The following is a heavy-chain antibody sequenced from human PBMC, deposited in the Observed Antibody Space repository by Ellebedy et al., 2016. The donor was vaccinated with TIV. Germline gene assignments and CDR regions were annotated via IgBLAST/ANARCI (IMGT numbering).Heavy chain of an antibody. Sequence: GESLKISCAASGFTFSSYWMHWVRQAPGKGLVWVSRINSDGSSTSYADSVKGRFTISRDNAKNTLYLQMNSLRAEDTAVYYCAREGSGSGSYPDYWGQGTLVTVSS. J-gene: IGHJ4*02. D-gene: IGHD3-10*01. CDR1: GFTFSSYW. CDR3: AREGSGSGSYPDY. CDR2: INSDGSST. V-gene: IGHV3-74*01.